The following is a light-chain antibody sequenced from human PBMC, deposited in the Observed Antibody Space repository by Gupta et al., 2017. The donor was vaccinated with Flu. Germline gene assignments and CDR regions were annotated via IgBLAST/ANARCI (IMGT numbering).Light chain of an antibody. V-gene: IGKV1-9*01. J-gene: IGKJ2*01. CDR1: QGIRSY. CDR2: AAS. Sequence: PSFLSASIGDRVTITCRASQGIRSYLGWYQQKPGKVPKLLIYAASTFQRGVPSHFPVSVSPTHSPLTIILLHSTPFASSSFHPFNSYPSPFGQWTRLEIK. CDR3: HPFNSYPSP.